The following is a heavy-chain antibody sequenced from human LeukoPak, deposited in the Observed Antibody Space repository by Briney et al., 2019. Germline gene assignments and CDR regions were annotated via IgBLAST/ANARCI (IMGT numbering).Heavy chain of an antibody. CDR3: ARCGSGWYNYFDP. Sequence: PGGSLRLSCAASGFTFSSYSMNWVRQAPGKGLEWVSYIDSGANIHYADSVKGRFTISRDNAKNSLYLQMNSLRDEGTAIYYCARCGSGWYNYFDPWGQGTLVTVSS. J-gene: IGHJ5*02. CDR1: GFTFSSYS. D-gene: IGHD6-19*01. CDR2: IDSGANI. V-gene: IGHV3-48*02.